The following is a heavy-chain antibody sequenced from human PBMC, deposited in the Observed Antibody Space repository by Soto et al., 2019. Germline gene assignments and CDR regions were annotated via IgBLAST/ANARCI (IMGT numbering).Heavy chain of an antibody. CDR3: ARALSDTDTAPVGADSRYYVMDV. V-gene: IGHV1-46*01. CDR1: KYNFTNYC. D-gene: IGHD3-16*01. Sequence: HVQLVQAGAESKTPGASVKASCKASKYNFTNYCVHWVRQAPGQGLEWTGVINPRGGSTKYAQRFRGRVTMTRGTSTSTVCMDLRSLRPGDTAVYSCARALSDTDTAPVGADSRYYVMDVWGRGPTVTVSS. CDR2: INPRGGST. J-gene: IGHJ6*02.